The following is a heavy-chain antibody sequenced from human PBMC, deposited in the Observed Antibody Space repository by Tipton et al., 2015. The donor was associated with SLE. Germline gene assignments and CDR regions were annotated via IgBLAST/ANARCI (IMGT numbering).Heavy chain of an antibody. CDR3: ARVHSGRGGY. J-gene: IGHJ4*02. D-gene: IGHD3-16*01. CDR1: EFTFSSFM. Sequence: SLRLSCAASEFTFSSFMMNWVRQAPGKGLEWVSAITDRGVTTYYADSVKGRFTISRDNSKNTLYLQMNSLRAEDTAVYYCARVHSGRGGYWGQGTLVTVSS. V-gene: IGHV3-23*01. CDR2: ITDRGVTT.